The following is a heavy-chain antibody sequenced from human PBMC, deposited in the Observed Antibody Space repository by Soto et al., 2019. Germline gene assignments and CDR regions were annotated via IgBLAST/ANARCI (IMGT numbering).Heavy chain of an antibody. CDR1: GGSISSGGYS. Sequence: SETLSLTCAVSGGSISSGGYSWSWIRQPPGKGLQWIGYIYHSGSTYYNPSLKSRVTISVDRSKNQFSLKLSSVTAADTAVYYCARGSGWYVIDYLGRGTLVTFCS. V-gene: IGHV4-30-2*01. J-gene: IGHJ4*02. CDR2: IYHSGST. D-gene: IGHD6-19*01. CDR3: ARGSGWYVIDY.